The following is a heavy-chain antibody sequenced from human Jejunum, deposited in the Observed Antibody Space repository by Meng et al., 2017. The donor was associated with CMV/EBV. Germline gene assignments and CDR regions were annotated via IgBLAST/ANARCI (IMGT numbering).Heavy chain of an antibody. J-gene: IGHJ4*02. V-gene: IGHV3-23*01. CDR2: VGVGGDT. D-gene: IGHD6-25*01. CDR1: GFTFGNFA. Sequence: RLSCEASGFTFGNFAMSWVRRAPGKGLEWVSTVGVGGDTYYADSVKGRFTVSRDNSKSTLYLQMNSLRAEDTAVYYCAKGVGYYFDYWGQGTLVTVSS. CDR3: AKGVGYYFDY.